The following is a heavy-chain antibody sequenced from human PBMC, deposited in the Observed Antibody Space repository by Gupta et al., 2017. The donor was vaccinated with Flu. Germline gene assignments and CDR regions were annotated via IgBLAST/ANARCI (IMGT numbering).Heavy chain of an antibody. D-gene: IGHD4-23*01. CDR3: ARDGNVYAGDYLDY. CDR1: GLPFSSQW. J-gene: IGHJ4*02. CDR2: IKQDGTET. Sequence: EVQLVESGGGLVQPGGSLRLSCSASGLPFSSQWMSWVRQAPGKGLEWVANIKQDGTETYYVDSVRGRFTISRDNAKNSLFLQMDSLRAEDTGVYYCARDGNVYAGDYLDYWGQGTLVTVSS. V-gene: IGHV3-7*01.